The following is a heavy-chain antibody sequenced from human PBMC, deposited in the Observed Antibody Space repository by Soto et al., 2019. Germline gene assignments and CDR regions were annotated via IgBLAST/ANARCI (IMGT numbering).Heavy chain of an antibody. J-gene: IGHJ4*02. CDR2: ISGSGGST. D-gene: IGHD6-13*01. CDR3: VKDAEAGPAPFDY. V-gene: IGHV3-23*01. Sequence: EVQLLESGGCLVQPGGSLRLSCAASGFTFSSDAMSWVRQAPGKRLEWVSAISGSGGSTYYADSVKGRFTVSTDNSKNTRYLLMNSLRAEDTAVYYCVKDAEAGPAPFDYWGQGTLVTVSS. CDR1: GFTFSSDA.